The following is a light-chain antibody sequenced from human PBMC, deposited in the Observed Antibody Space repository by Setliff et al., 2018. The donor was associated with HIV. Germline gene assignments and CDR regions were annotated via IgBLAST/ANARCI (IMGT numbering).Light chain of an antibody. V-gene: IGLV2-14*03. J-gene: IGLJ2*01. CDR2: DVS. CDR3: SSYTTADTYAV. Sequence: QSALTQPASVSWFPGQSITISCTGTNNDIGDYNYVSWYQQHPGKAPKLIIYDVSYRPSGVSDRFSGSKSGNTASLTISGLQAEDEAYYFCSSYTTADTYAVFGGGTKVTVL. CDR1: NNDIGDYNY.